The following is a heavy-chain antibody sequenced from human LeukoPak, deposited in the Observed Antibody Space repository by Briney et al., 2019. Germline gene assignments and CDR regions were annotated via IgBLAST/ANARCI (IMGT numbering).Heavy chain of an antibody. CDR1: GGSFSAYY. V-gene: IGHV4-34*01. CDR2: INHSGSI. D-gene: IGHD2-15*01. CDR3: AMVVWGGYFDY. J-gene: IGHJ4*02. Sequence: SETLSLTCAVYGGSFSAYYWSVLRQPPGKGLEWIGEINHSGSINYNPSLKSRVTTSVDTSKNQFSLKLSSVTAADTAVYYCAMVVWGGYFDYWGQGTLVTVSS.